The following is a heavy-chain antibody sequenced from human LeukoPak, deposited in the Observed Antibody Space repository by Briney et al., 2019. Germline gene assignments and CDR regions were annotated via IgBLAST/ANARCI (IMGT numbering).Heavy chain of an antibody. J-gene: IGHJ6*03. D-gene: IGHD2-15*01. CDR2: IIPIFGTA. CDR1: GGTFSSYA. CDR3: ARDRDGYCSGGSCYWYMDV. V-gene: IGHV1-69*05. Sequence: ASVKVSCKASGGTFSSYAISWVRQAPGQGLEWMGRIIPIFGTANYAQKFQGRVTITTDESTSTAYMELSSLRSEDTAVYYCARDRDGYCSGGSCYWYMDVWGKGTTVTVSS.